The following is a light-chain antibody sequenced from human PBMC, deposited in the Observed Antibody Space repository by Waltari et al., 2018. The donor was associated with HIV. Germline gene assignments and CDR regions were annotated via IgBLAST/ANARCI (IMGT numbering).Light chain of an antibody. CDR3: MQALQTPIT. CDR2: LGS. V-gene: IGKV2-28*01. Sequence: DIVMTQSPLSLPVTPGEPASISCRSSQSLLHSDGYNYLDWYLQKPVQSPQLLIYLGSNRASGVPDRFSGSGSGTDFILKISRVEAEDVGVYYCMQALQTPITFGQGTRLEIK. CDR1: QSLLHSDGYNY. J-gene: IGKJ5*01.